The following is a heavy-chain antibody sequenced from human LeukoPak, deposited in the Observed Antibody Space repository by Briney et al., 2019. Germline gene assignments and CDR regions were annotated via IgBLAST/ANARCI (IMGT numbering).Heavy chain of an antibody. D-gene: IGHD3-10*01. CDR3: AREPYGSGSFRTDYYCMDV. J-gene: IGHJ6*03. V-gene: IGHV1-2*02. CDR2: IYPNSGGT. Sequence: ASVKVSCKASGYTFTGYYMHWVRQAPGQGLEWMGWIYPNSGGTNYAQKLQGRVTMTRDTSISTAYMELSRLTSDDTAVYYCAREPYGSGSFRTDYYCMDVWGKGTTVTISS. CDR1: GYTFTGYY.